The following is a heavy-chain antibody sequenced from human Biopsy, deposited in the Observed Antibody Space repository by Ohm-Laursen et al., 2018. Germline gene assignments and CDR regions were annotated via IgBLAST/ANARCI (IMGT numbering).Heavy chain of an antibody. CDR3: ARDDAVTVIRGLYY. D-gene: IGHD2-21*02. CDR1: GGSINSGGHF. CDR2: IYDNGDT. V-gene: IGHV4-31*01. J-gene: IGHJ4*02. Sequence: SETLSLTCSVSGGSINSGGHFWGWVRQSPGKGLEWIGYIYDNGDTYYNPSLMSLVSISADTSKNQFFLKLSSVTAEDTAVYYCARDDAVTVIRGLYYWGQGALVTVSS.